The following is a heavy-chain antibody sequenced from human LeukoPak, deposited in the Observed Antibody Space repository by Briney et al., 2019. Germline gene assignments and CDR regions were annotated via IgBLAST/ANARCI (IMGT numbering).Heavy chain of an antibody. Sequence: AETLSLTCTVSGDSISSSSYYWGRIPQPPGQGLVWFLSSYYSMITYYNPALKRRVTISVHTSTIQLSLKLSSVTAGEASLYCSARQYSYGSFDYWGQGTLVTVPS. J-gene: IGHJ4*02. CDR2: SYYSMIT. D-gene: IGHD5-18*01. CDR3: ARQYSYGSFDY. CDR1: GDSISSSSYY. V-gene: IGHV4-39*01.